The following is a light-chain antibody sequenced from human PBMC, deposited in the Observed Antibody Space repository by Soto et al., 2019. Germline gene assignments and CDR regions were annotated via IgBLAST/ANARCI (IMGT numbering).Light chain of an antibody. CDR2: DGS. CDR3: CSYAGSYV. Sequence: QSALTQPRSVSGSPGQSVTISCTGTSSDVGGYKYVSLYQQHPGKAPKLMIYDGSKRPSGVPDRFSGSKSGNTASLTISGLQAEDEADYYCCSYAGSYVFGTGTKLTVL. J-gene: IGLJ1*01. V-gene: IGLV2-11*01. CDR1: SSDVGGYKY.